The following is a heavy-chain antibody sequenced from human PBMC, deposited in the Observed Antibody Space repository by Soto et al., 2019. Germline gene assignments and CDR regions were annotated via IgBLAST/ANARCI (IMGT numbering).Heavy chain of an antibody. D-gene: IGHD3-9*01. CDR1: GFTFSSYG. Sequence: GGSLRLSCAASGFTFSSYGMHWVRQAPGKGLEWVAAISYDGSNKYYADSVKGRFTISRDNSKNTLYLQMNSLRAEDTAVYYCARPRYFDWFSPADYWGQGTLVTVSS. CDR2: ISYDGSNK. V-gene: IGHV3-30*03. J-gene: IGHJ4*02. CDR3: ARPRYFDWFSPADY.